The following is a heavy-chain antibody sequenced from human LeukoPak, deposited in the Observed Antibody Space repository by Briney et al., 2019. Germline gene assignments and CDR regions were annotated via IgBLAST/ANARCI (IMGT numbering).Heavy chain of an antibody. CDR3: ARDPLDYWATSSGSRRPAFDY. CDR2: ISAYNGNT. Sequence: ASVKVSCKASGYTFISYAISWVRQAPGQGLEWMGWISAYNGNTNYAQKLQGRVTMTTDTSTNTAYMELRSLRSDDTAVYYCARDPLDYWATSSGSRRPAFDYWGQGTLVTVSS. J-gene: IGHJ4*02. D-gene: IGHD1-26*01. CDR1: GYTFISYA. V-gene: IGHV1-18*01.